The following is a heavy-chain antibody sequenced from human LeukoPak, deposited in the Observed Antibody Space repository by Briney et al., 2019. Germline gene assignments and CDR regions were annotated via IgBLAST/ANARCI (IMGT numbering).Heavy chain of an antibody. CDR1: GYTFTGYY. CDR2: INPNSGGT. CDR3: ARDPRNQIVVVPAAHPDGMDV. J-gene: IGHJ6*02. Sequence: ASVKVSCKASGYTFTGYYMHWVRQAPGQGLEWMGWINPNSGGTNYAQKFQGRVTMTRDTSISTAYMELSRLRSDDTAVYYCARDPRNQIVVVPAAHPDGMDVWGQGTTVTVSS. V-gene: IGHV1-2*02. D-gene: IGHD2-2*01.